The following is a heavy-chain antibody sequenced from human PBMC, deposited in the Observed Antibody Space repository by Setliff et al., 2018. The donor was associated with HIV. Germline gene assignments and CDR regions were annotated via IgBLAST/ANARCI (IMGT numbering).Heavy chain of an antibody. CDR1: GFTFSSYW. D-gene: IGHD3-3*01. J-gene: IGHJ5*01. V-gene: IGHV3-53*01. CDR2: IDSGGSA. Sequence: GGSLRLSCAASGFTFSSYWMSWVRQAPGKGLQWVSVIDSGGSAFYTDSVKGRFTVSRDNSQNTLFLQMNRLRVDDTGVYFCASGALSRLLEWLSLDSWGQGTQVTVSS. CDR3: ASGALSRLLEWLSLDS.